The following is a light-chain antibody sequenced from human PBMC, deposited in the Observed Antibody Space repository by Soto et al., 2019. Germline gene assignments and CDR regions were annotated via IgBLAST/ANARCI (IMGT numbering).Light chain of an antibody. J-gene: IGKJ1*01. CDR1: QSISPW. CDR3: QQYNTFCT. V-gene: IGKV1-5*01. Sequence: DIQMTQSPSTLSASVGDRVTITCRASQSISPWLAWYQQKPGKAPKLLIYDVSHLESGVPSRFSCSGSGTEFTLTINRLHPDEAATYYCQQYNTFCTFGQGTKVEI. CDR2: DVS.